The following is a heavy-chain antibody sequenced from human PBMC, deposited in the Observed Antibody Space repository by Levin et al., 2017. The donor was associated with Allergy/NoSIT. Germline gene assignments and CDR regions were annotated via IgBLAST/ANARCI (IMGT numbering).Heavy chain of an antibody. CDR3: ARDNIGLPDAFDI. V-gene: IGHV3-9*01. J-gene: IGHJ3*02. CDR2: ISWNSGSI. D-gene: IGHD3-10*01. Sequence: GGSLRLSCAASGFAFDDYAMHWVRQAPGKGLEWVSGISWNSGSIGYADSVKGRFTISSDNAKYSLHLQMNSLRTEDTALYYCARDNIGLPDAFDIWGQGTMVIVSS. CDR1: GFAFDDYA.